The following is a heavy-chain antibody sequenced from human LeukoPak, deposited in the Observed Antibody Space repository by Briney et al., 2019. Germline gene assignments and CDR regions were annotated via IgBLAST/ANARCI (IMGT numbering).Heavy chain of an antibody. CDR3: ARDPSENSDAFDI. CDR2: IYHSGRT. V-gene: IGHV4-38-2*02. D-gene: IGHD4-23*01. J-gene: IGHJ3*02. CDR1: GYSIINGYY. Sequence: SETLSLTCIVSGYSIINGYYWGWIRQPPGKGLEWIGSIYHSGRTYYNPSLKSRVTIAVDTSKNQFSLKLSSVTAADTAVYYCARDPSENSDAFDIWGQGTMVTVSS.